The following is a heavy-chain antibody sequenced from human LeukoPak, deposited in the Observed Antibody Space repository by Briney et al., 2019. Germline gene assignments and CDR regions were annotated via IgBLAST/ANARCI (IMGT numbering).Heavy chain of an antibody. CDR2: ISAYNGNT. Sequence: ASVKVSCKASGYTFTSYGISWVRQAPGQGLEWMGWISAYNGNTNYAQKLQGRVTMTADTSTSTAYMELRSLRSDDTAVYYCATLGDVLRLFPLISLDGMDVWGQGTTVTVSS. D-gene: IGHD3-3*01. CDR3: ATLGDVLRLFPLISLDGMDV. CDR1: GYTFTSYG. V-gene: IGHV1-18*01. J-gene: IGHJ6*02.